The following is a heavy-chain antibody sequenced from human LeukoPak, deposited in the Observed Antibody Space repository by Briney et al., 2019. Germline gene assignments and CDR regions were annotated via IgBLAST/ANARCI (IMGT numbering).Heavy chain of an antibody. D-gene: IGHD3-10*01. CDR3: AKGAYGSGSYFDY. CDR1: GFTFDDYA. V-gene: IGHV3-9*01. CDR2: ISWNSGSI. J-gene: IGHJ4*02. Sequence: GGSLRLSCAASGFTFDDYAMHWVRQAPGKGLEWVSGISWNSGSIGYADSVKGRFTISRDNAKNSLYLQMNSLRAEDTALYYCAKGAYGSGSYFDYWGQGTLLTVSS.